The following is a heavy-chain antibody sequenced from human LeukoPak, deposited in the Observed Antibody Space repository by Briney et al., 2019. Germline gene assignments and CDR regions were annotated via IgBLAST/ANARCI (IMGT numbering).Heavy chain of an antibody. J-gene: IGHJ4*02. CDR3: ARDLGGTTVTPVY. CDR1: GFTFSSYA. V-gene: IGHV3-33*08. CDR2: IWYDGRNK. Sequence: PGGSLRLSCAASGFTFSSYAMNWVRQAPGKGLEWVAVIWYDGRNKYYADFVKGRFTISRDNSKNTLYLQMNSLRAEDTAVYYCARDLGGTTVTPVYWGQGTLVTVSS. D-gene: IGHD4-17*01.